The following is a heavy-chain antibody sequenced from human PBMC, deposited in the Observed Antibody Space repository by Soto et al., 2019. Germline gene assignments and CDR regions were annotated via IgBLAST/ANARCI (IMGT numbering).Heavy chain of an antibody. V-gene: IGHV3-23*01. J-gene: IGHJ4*02. CDR2: ISGSGGST. CDR3: AKDRSGDIVVVVAAIDY. CDR1: GFTFSSYA. D-gene: IGHD2-15*01. Sequence: GGSLRLSCAASGFTFSSYAMSWVRQAPGKGLEWVSAISGSGGSTYYADSVKGRFTISRDNSKNTLYLQMNSLRAEDTAVYYCAKDRSGDIVVVVAAIDYWGQGTLVTVSS.